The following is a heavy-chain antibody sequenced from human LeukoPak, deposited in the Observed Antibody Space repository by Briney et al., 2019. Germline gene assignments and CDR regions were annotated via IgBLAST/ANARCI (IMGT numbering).Heavy chain of an antibody. CDR3: ARSLSGTSSDY. CDR2: IYYSGST. CDR1: GCSISSFY. D-gene: IGHD2-2*01. Sequence: SETLSLTCTVSGCSISSFYWSWIRQPPGKGLEWIGYIYYSGSTNYNPSLKSRVTISTNTSNNHFSLQLSSVNAADTAVYYCARSLSGTSSDYWGQGTLVTVSS. V-gene: IGHV4-59*01. J-gene: IGHJ4*02.